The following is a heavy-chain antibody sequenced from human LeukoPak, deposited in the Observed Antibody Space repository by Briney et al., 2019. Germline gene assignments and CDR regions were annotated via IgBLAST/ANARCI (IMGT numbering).Heavy chain of an antibody. CDR3: AKANFWSGPGWGYYYYMDV. CDR2: IRYDGSHK. CDR1: GFTFSSSG. V-gene: IGHV3-30*02. Sequence: GGSLRLSCAASGFTFSSSGMHWVRQAPGKGLEWVAYIRYDGSHKYHADSVKGRFTISRDNSKNTLYLQMNSLRDEDTAVYHCAKANFWSGPGWGYYYYMDVWGKGTTVTVSS. J-gene: IGHJ6*03. D-gene: IGHD3-3*01.